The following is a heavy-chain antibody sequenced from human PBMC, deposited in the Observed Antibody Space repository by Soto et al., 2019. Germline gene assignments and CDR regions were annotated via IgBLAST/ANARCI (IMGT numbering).Heavy chain of an antibody. CDR3: ATLPTGDFYYYGMDV. J-gene: IGHJ6*02. CDR2: FDPEDGET. CDR1: GYTLTELS. V-gene: IGHV1-24*01. Sequence: ASVKVSCEVSGYTLTELSMHWVRQAPGKGLEWMGGFDPEDGETIYAQKFQGRVTMTEDTSTDTAYMELSSLRSEDTAVYYCATLPTGDFYYYGMDVWGQGTTVTVSS.